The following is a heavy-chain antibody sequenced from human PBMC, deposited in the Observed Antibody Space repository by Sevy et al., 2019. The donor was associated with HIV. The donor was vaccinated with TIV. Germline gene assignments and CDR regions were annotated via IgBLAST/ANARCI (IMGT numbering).Heavy chain of an antibody. D-gene: IGHD3-22*01. CDR2: INSDGSST. Sequence: GESLKISCAASGFTFSSYWMHWVRQAPGKGLVWVSRINSDGSSTSYAGSVKGRFTISRDNAKNTLYLQMNSLRAEDTAVYYCTYYHDSSGYYSFDYWGQGTLVTVSS. CDR3: TYYHDSSGYYSFDY. J-gene: IGHJ4*02. CDR1: GFTFSSYW. V-gene: IGHV3-74*01.